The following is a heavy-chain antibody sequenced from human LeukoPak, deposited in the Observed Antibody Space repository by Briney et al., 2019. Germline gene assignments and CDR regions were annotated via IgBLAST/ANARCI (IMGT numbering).Heavy chain of an antibody. CDR1: GYTFTSYG. CDR3: AREAQYYDILTGYYRWFDP. D-gene: IGHD3-9*01. V-gene: IGHV1-69*13. Sequence: GASVKVSCKASGYTFTSYGISWVRQAPGQGLEWMGGIIPIFGTANYAQKFQGRVTITADESTSTAYMELSSLRSEDTAVYYCAREAQYYDILTGYYRWFDPWGQEPWSPSPQ. CDR2: IIPIFGTA. J-gene: IGHJ5*02.